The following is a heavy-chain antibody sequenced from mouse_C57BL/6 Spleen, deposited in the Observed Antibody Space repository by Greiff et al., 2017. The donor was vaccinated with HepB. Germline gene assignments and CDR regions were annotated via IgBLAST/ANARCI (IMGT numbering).Heavy chain of an antibody. CDR1: GYAFSSSW. J-gene: IGHJ1*03. CDR2: IYPGDGDT. CDR3: ARSYFDV. Sequence: QVQLQQSGPELVKPGASVKISCTASGYAFSSSWMNWVKQRPGKGLEWIGRIYPGDGDTNYNGKFKGKATLTADKSSSTAYMQLSSLTSEDSAVYFCARSYFDVWGTGTTVTVSS. V-gene: IGHV1-82*01.